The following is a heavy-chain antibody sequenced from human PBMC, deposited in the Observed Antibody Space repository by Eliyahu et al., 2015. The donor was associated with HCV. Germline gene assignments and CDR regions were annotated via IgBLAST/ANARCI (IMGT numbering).Heavy chain of an antibody. D-gene: IGHD6-19*01. Sequence: QVQLQESGPGLVKPSETLSLTCTVSGGSIXTYYWSWIRQPPGKGLEWIGYIHYSGSTNYNPPLKSRVTISVDTSKNQFSLNLTSVTAADTAMYYCASGGGGIAVTGTGGWFDPWGQGTQVTVSS. CDR1: GGSIXTYY. J-gene: IGHJ5*02. CDR3: ASGGGGIAVTGTGGWFDP. CDR2: IHYSGST. V-gene: IGHV4-59*01.